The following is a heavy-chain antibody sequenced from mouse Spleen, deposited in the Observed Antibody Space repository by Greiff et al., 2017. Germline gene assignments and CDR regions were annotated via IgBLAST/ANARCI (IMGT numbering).Heavy chain of an antibody. D-gene: IGHD1-1*01. J-gene: IGHJ2*01. CDR3: ARCITTAPRGYFDY. V-gene: IGHV1-59*01. CDR2: IDPSDSYT. Sequence: QVQLQQPGAELVRPGTSVKLSCKASGYTFTSYWMHWVKQRPGQGLEWIGVIDPSDSYTNYNQKFKGKATLTVDTSSSTAYMQLSSLTSEDSAVYYCARCITTAPRGYFDYWGQGTTLTVSS. CDR1: GYTFTSYW.